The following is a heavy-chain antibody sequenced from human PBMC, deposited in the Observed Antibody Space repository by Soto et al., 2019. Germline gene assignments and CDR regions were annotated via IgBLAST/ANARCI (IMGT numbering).Heavy chain of an antibody. V-gene: IGHV4-39*01. CDR1: GGSISSGTYF. Sequence: SETLSLTCTVSGGSISSGTYFWGWIRQPPGKGLAWIGSITNSGSNYFPPSLRGRVTMSVDTSRNQFSLNLGPVTAADTAIYYCARRPSATTAFDYWGQGTLVTVSS. D-gene: IGHD5-12*01. CDR2: ITNSGSN. J-gene: IGHJ4*02. CDR3: ARRPSATTAFDY.